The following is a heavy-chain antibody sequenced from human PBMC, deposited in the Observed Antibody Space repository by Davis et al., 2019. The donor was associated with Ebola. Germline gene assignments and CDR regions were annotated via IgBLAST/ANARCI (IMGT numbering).Heavy chain of an antibody. CDR3: AREGSIAAPYGMDV. D-gene: IGHD6-6*01. J-gene: IGHJ6*02. CDR2: IIPIFGTA. Sequence: SVKVSCKASGYTFTSYYTHWVRQAPGQGLEWMGGIIPIFGTANYAQKFQGRVTITADESTSTAYMELSSLRSEDTAVYYCAREGSIAAPYGMDVWGQGTTVTVSS. V-gene: IGHV1-69*13. CDR1: GYTFTSYY.